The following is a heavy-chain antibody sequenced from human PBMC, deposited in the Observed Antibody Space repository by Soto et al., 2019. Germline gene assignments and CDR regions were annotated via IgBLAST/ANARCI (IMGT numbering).Heavy chain of an antibody. CDR1: GGTFSSYT. CDR3: ARDSAGGVKGPQTKPWFDP. D-gene: IGHD3-16*01. V-gene: IGHV1-69*08. Sequence: QVQLVQSGAEVKKPGSSVKVSCKASGGTFSSYTISWVRQAPGQGLEWMGRIISILGIANYAQKFQGRVTITADKSTSKDCMKLSSLRSEDTAVYYCARDSAGGVKGPQTKPWFDPWGQGTLVTVSS. J-gene: IGHJ5*02. CDR2: IISILGIA.